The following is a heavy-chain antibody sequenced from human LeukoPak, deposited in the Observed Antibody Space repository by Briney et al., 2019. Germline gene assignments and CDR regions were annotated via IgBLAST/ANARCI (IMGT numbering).Heavy chain of an antibody. CDR1: GGSISSGGYY. D-gene: IGHD4-11*01. CDR3: ARADYSNSQSKYNWFDP. Sequence: SQTLSLTCTVSGGSISSGGYYWSWLRQHPGKGLEWVGYIYYSGSTYYNPSLKSRVTISVDTSKNQFSLKLSSVTAADTAVYYCARADYSNSQSKYNWFDPWGQGTLVTVSS. V-gene: IGHV4-31*03. CDR2: IYYSGST. J-gene: IGHJ5*02.